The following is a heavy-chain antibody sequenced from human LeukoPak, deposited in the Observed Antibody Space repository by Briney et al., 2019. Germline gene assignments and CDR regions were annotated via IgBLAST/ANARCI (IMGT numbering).Heavy chain of an antibody. CDR3: VRNGYNSLNSDFDY. D-gene: IGHD3-22*01. Sequence: GASVKVSCKASGYTFTSFAINWLRQTPGQGPEWVGWINTHTGNPIYAQGFTGRFVFSLDTSVSTAYLQISSLKAEDTAVYYCVRNGYNSLNSDFDYRGQGTLVTVSS. V-gene: IGHV7-4-1*02. CDR2: INTHTGNP. CDR1: GYTFTSFA. J-gene: IGHJ4*02.